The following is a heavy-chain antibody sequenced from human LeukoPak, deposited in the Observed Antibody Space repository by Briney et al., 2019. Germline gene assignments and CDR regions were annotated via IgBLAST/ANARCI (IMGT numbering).Heavy chain of an antibody. CDR3: ARDYGSGSYYPLDAFDI. Sequence: PGGSLRLSCAASGFTFSRYWMSWVRQAPGKGLEWVANIKQDGSEKYYVDSVKGQFTISRDNAKNSLYLQMNNLRAEDTAVYYCARDYGSGSYYPLDAFDIWGQGTMVTVSS. V-gene: IGHV3-7*01. D-gene: IGHD3-10*01. J-gene: IGHJ3*02. CDR2: IKQDGSEK. CDR1: GFTFSRYW.